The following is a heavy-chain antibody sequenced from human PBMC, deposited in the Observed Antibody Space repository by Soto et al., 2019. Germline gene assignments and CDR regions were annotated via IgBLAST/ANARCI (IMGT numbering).Heavy chain of an antibody. V-gene: IGHV3-48*02. CDR3: ARGSSNWAYYFDF. D-gene: IGHD6-13*01. J-gene: IGHJ4*02. CDR1: GLTFSSYS. Sequence: GGSLRLSCAASGLTFSSYSMNWVRQAPGKGLEWVSYITSSGTTVYYADSVRGRFTISRDNAKNSLYLQMNSLRDDDTAVYYCARGSSNWAYYFDFWGQGTLVTVPQ. CDR2: ITSSGTTV.